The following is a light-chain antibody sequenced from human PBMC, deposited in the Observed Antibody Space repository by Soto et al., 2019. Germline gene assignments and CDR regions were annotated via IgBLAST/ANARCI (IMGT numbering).Light chain of an antibody. V-gene: IGKV1-39*01. Sequence: DIQMTQSPSSLSASVGDRVTITCRASQRISSYLNWYQQKPGKAPKLLIYAVSNLQSGVPSRFSGSGSWTEFTLTISSLQPEDFATYYCQQSYSAPRTFGQGTKVEIK. J-gene: IGKJ1*01. CDR1: QRISSY. CDR3: QQSYSAPRT. CDR2: AVS.